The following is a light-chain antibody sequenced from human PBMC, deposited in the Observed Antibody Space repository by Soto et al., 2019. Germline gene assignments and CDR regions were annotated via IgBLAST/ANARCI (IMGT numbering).Light chain of an antibody. CDR2: DVS. J-gene: IGLJ3*02. V-gene: IGLV2-14*01. Sequence: QSALTQPASVSGSPGQSITISCTGTSSDVGGYNYVSWYRQHPGKAPKLMIYDVSNRPSGVSNRFSGSKSGNTASLTISGLQAEDEADYYCSSYTSSSWVFGGGTKLTVL. CDR3: SSYTSSSWV. CDR1: SSDVGGYNY.